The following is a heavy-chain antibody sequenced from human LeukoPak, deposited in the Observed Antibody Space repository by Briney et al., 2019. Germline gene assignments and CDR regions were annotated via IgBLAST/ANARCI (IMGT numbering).Heavy chain of an antibody. CDR3: AKDLNIVVVTAPWGNDAFDI. D-gene: IGHD2-21*02. V-gene: IGHV3-7*01. CDR1: GFTFSSYW. J-gene: IGHJ3*02. Sequence: GGSLRLSCAASGFTFSSYWMSWVRQAPGKGLEWVANIKQDGSEKYYVDSVKGRFTISRDNAKNSLYLQMNSLRAEDTAVYYCAKDLNIVVVTAPWGNDAFDIWGQGTMVTVSS. CDR2: IKQDGSEK.